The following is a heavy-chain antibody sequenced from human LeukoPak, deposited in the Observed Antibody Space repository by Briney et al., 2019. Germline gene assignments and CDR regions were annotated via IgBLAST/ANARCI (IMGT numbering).Heavy chain of an antibody. CDR2: IYTSGST. V-gene: IGHV4-4*07. D-gene: IGHD3-16*02. CDR3: ARDRRYSTVNWFDP. J-gene: IGHJ5*02. Sequence: SETLSLTCTVSGGSISSYYWSWIRQPAGRGLEWIGRIYTSGSTNYNPSLKSRVTMSVDTSKNQFSLKLSSVTAADTAVYYCARDRRYSTVNWFDPWGQGTLVTVSS. CDR1: GGSISSYY.